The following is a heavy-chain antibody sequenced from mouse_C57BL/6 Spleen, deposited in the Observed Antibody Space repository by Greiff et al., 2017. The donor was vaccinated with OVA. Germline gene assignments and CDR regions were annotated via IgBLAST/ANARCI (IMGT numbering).Heavy chain of an antibody. CDR1: GFTFSDYG. CDR3: ARKDFYYAMDY. V-gene: IGHV5-17*01. Sequence: EVQWVESGGGLVKPGGSLKLSCAASGFTFSDYGMHWVRQAPEKGLEWVAYISSGSSTIYYADTVKGRFTISRDNAKNTLFLQMTSLRSEDTAMYYCARKDFYYAMDYWGQGTSVTVSS. J-gene: IGHJ4*01. CDR2: ISSGSSTI.